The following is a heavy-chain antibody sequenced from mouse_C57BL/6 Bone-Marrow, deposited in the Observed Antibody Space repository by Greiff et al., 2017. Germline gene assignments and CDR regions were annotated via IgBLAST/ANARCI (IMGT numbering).Heavy chain of an antibody. V-gene: IGHV6-3*01. CDR3: TDYYDYVARYYAMDY. J-gene: IGHJ4*01. D-gene: IGHD2-4*01. CDR1: GFTFSNYW. Sequence: DVKLQESGGGLVQPGGSMKLSCVASGFTFSNYWMNWVRQSPEKGLEWVAQISLKSDNYATHYAESVKGRFTISRDDSKSSVYLQMNNLRAEDTGIYYCTDYYDYVARYYAMDYWGQGTSVTVSS. CDR2: ISLKSDNYAT.